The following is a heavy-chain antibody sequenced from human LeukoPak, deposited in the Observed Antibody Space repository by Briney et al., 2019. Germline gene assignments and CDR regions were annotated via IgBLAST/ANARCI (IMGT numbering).Heavy chain of an antibody. CDR2: INPNSGGT. D-gene: IGHD6-13*01. J-gene: IGHJ4*02. V-gene: IGHV1-2*02. CDR3: ARDRVAAAGTGDY. CDR1: GYTFTGYY. Sequence: ASVKVSCKASGYTFTGYYMHWVRQAPGQGLECMGWINPNSGGTNYAQKFQGRVTMTRDTSISTAYMELSRLRSDDTAVYYCARDRVAAAGTGDYWGQGTLVTVSS.